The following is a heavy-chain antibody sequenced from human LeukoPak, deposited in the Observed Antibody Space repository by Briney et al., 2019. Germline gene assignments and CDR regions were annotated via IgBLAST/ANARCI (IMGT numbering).Heavy chain of an antibody. CDR3: ARDIDYGDQTGLGAFDI. CDR2: VYHSGST. J-gene: IGHJ3*02. Sequence: PSGTLSLTCAVSGDSISNSYWWTWVRQPPGKGLEWIGEVYHSGSTNYNPSLKSRVTISVDTSKNQFSLKLSSVTAADTAVYYCARDIDYGDQTGLGAFDIWGQGTMVTVSS. V-gene: IGHV4-4*02. CDR1: GDSISNSYW. D-gene: IGHD4-17*01.